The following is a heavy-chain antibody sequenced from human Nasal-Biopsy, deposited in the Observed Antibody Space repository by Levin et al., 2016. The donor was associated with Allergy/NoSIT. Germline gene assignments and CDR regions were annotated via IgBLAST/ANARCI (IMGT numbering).Heavy chain of an antibody. Sequence: GESLKISCTASGFTFGDYALSWVRQAPGTGLEWVGFIRTKSYGGTTEYAASVKGRFTISRDDSKSIAYLQMNSLKSEDTSVYYCTRISFNSGPEYFQYWGQGTLVTVSS. CDR2: IRTKSYGGTT. CDR3: TRISFNSGPEYFQY. CDR1: GFTFGDYA. D-gene: IGHD3-10*01. J-gene: IGHJ1*01. V-gene: IGHV3-49*04.